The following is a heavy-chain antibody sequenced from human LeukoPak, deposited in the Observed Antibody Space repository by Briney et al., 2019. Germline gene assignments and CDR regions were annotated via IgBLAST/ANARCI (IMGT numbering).Heavy chain of an antibody. J-gene: IGHJ4*02. V-gene: IGHV3-48*01. CDR3: ARRPDSSGYYPDY. Sequence: TGGSLRLSCAASGFTLSSYSMNWVRQAPGKGLEWVSYISSSSSTIYYADSVKGRFTISRDNAKNSLYLQMNSLRAEDTAVYYCARRPDSSGYYPDYWGQGTLVTVSS. CDR1: GFTLSSYS. D-gene: IGHD3-22*01. CDR2: ISSSSSTI.